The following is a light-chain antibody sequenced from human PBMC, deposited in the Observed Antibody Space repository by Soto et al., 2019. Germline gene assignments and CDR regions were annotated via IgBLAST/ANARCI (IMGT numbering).Light chain of an antibody. V-gene: IGLV3-21*02. Sequence: SYELTQPPSVSAAPGQTARITCGANNIGRKNVNWYQQKSGQAPKLVIFDDRERPPGIPERYSGSNSGNTATLTISSVEAGDEADYHCQAWDGYDFPVGFGGGTKLTVL. CDR2: DDR. CDR3: QAWDGYDFPVG. J-gene: IGLJ2*01. CDR1: NIGRKN.